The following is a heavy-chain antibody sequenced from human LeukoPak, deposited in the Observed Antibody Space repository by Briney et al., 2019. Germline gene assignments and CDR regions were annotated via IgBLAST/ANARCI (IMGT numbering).Heavy chain of an antibody. CDR2: ISNDGSNK. D-gene: IGHD3-10*01. CDR3: ARASMVRGVLDY. J-gene: IGHJ4*02. Sequence: AGTLRLSSAASGFTFSSYAMHWDRQAPGKGREGVAAISNDGSNKYYADSVKGRFTISRDNSKNTLYLQMNSLRAEDTAVYYCARASMVRGVLDYWGQGTLVTVSS. CDR1: GFTFSSYA. V-gene: IGHV3-30*04.